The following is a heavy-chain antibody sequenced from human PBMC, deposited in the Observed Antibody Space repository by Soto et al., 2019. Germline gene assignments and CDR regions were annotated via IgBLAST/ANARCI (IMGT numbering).Heavy chain of an antibody. CDR2: IIPIFGTA. CDR1: GGTFSSYG. Sequence: QVQLVQSGAEVKKPGSSVKVSCKASGGTFSSYGINWVRQAPGQGLEWMGGIIPIFGTANYAQKFQDRVTITADEFATTAYMELTSLRFEDTAVYDCARGYYDLRYWGQGTPVTVSS. V-gene: IGHV1-69*01. J-gene: IGHJ4*02. D-gene: IGHD3-22*01. CDR3: ARGYYDLRY.